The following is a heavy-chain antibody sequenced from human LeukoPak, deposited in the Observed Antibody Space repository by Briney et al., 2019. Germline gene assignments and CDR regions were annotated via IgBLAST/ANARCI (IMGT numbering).Heavy chain of an antibody. Sequence: PGGSLRLSCVASGFTFSSYAMHWVRQAPGKGLEWVSSISSSSSYIYYADSVKGRFTISRDNAKNSLYLQMNSLRAEDTAVYYCARALAYYDYVWGSYPPGYFDYWGQGTLVTVSS. CDR1: GFTFSSYA. CDR2: ISSSSSYI. J-gene: IGHJ4*02. D-gene: IGHD3-16*02. CDR3: ARALAYYDYVWGSYPPGYFDY. V-gene: IGHV3-21*01.